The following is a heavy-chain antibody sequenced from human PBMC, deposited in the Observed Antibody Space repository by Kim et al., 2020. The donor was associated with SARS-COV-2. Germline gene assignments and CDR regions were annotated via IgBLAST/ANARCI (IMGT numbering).Heavy chain of an antibody. CDR1: GFSLSSYR. J-gene: IGHJ2*01. V-gene: IGHV3-21*01. CDR2: IGTRSNYI. D-gene: IGHD3-16*01. CDR3: ARENDRGIPRVGYFEL. Sequence: GGSLRLSCVASGFSLSSYRMSWVRQAPGKGLEWVSSIGTRSNYIYYPVSLKGRFTISRDDAKNSLFLEVNSLRVDDTAVYFCARENDRGIPRVGYFELWGRGTLVTVSS.